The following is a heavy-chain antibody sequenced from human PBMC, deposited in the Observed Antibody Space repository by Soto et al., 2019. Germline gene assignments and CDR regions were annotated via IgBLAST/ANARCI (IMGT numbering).Heavy chain of an antibody. Sequence: QVPLVESGGGVVQPGRALRLSCAAAGFTFSHYAMHWVRQAPGKGLEWVALLSYDGSNEYYADSVKGRFTISRDNSKNTLYLQMNSMRAEDTAVYYCAKDGSHTFDYWGQGTLVTVSS. V-gene: IGHV3-30*18. CDR3: AKDGSHTFDY. CDR2: LSYDGSNE. J-gene: IGHJ4*02. D-gene: IGHD1-26*01. CDR1: GFTFSHYA.